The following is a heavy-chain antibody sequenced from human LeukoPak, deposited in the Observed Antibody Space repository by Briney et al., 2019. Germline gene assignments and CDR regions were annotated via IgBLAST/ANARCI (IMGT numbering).Heavy chain of an antibody. J-gene: IGHJ4*02. Sequence: SETLSLTCTVSGGSISSSSYYWGWIRQPPGKGLEWIGSIYYSGSTCYNPSLKSRVTISVDTSKNQFSLKLSSVTAADTAVYYCARESVGVQGYWGQGTLVTVSS. V-gene: IGHV4-39*07. CDR1: GGSISSSSYY. CDR2: IYYSGST. CDR3: ARESVGVQGY. D-gene: IGHD1-26*01.